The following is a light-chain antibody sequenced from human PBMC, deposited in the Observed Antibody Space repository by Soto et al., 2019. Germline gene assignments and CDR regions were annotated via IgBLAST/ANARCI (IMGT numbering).Light chain of an antibody. CDR2: GAS. CDR1: QSVTGN. V-gene: IGKV3-15*01. J-gene: IGKJ1*01. Sequence: EIVMTQSPATLSVSPGERATLSCRASQSVTGNLAWYQQKPGQAPRLLIYGASTRATGIPARFSGSGSGTEFTLTISSLQSEDFAVYYCQQYNNWPPWTFGQGTKVEIK. CDR3: QQYNNWPPWT.